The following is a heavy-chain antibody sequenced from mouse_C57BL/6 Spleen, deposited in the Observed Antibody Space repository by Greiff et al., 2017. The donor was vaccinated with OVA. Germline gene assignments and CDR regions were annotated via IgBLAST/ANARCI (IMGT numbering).Heavy chain of an antibody. CDR1: GYTFTSYW. V-gene: IGHV1-55*01. CDR3: ARFPSPITTVVATDY. J-gene: IGHJ2*01. CDR2: IYPGSGST. Sequence: VQLQQPGAELVKPGASVKMSCKASGYTFTSYWITWVKQRPGQGLEWIGDIYPGSGSTNYNEKFKSKATLTVDTSSSTAYMQLSSLTSEDSAVYYCARFPSPITTVVATDYWGQGTTLTVSS. D-gene: IGHD1-1*01.